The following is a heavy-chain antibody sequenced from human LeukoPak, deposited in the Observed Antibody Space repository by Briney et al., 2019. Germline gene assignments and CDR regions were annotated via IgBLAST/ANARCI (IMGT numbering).Heavy chain of an antibody. Sequence: PGGSLRLSCAASGFTFSSYAMSWVRQAPGKGLEWVSAISGSGGSTYYADSVKGRFTISRDNSKNTLYLQMNSLRAEDTAVYYCAKGSLYYYGSGSYYNEQSYYYYMDVWGKGTTVTISS. D-gene: IGHD3-10*01. V-gene: IGHV3-23*01. CDR2: ISGSGGST. CDR3: AKGSLYYYGSGSYYNEQSYYYYMDV. CDR1: GFTFSSYA. J-gene: IGHJ6*03.